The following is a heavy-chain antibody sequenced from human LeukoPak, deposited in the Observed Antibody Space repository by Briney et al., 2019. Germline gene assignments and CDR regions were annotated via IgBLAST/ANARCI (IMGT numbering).Heavy chain of an antibody. D-gene: IGHD1-26*01. CDR1: NGSIGSTVYY. CDR2: IYYRGST. V-gene: IGHV4-39*01. CDR3: ARHRTGSYPVGFDP. J-gene: IGHJ5*02. Sequence: SETLSLTCTVSNGSIGSTVYYWAWIRQSPGKGLEWIGSIYYRGSTYYSPSLKSRVTISIDTSKNQFSLKLISVTAADTAVYYCARHRTGSYPVGFDPWGQGTLATVSS.